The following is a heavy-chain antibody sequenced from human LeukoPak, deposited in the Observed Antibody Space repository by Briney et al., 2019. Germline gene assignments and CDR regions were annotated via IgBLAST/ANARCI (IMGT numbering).Heavy chain of an antibody. CDR1: GFTVSSNY. Sequence: GGSLRLSCAASGFTVSSNYMSWVRQAPGKGLEWVSVIYSGGSTYYADSVKGRFTISRDNSKNTLYLQMNSLRAEDTAVYYCARARYGDYAFDIWGQGTMVTVSS. V-gene: IGHV3-66*01. J-gene: IGHJ3*02. CDR2: IYSGGST. D-gene: IGHD4-17*01. CDR3: ARARYGDYAFDI.